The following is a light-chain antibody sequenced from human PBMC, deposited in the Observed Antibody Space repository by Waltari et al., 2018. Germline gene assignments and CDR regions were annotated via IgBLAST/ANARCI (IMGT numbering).Light chain of an antibody. V-gene: IGLV1-40*01. J-gene: IGLJ2*01. CDR2: GNN. Sequence: QSALTQPPSVSGAPGQRVTISCTGSGSNIGAGYDVHWYQQFPGTVPKLLLSGNNKRPSGVPDRFPASKTGTSASLAITGLQAEDEADYYCQSYDRSLSVVFGGGTKLTVL. CDR1: GSNIGAGYD. CDR3: QSYDRSLSVV.